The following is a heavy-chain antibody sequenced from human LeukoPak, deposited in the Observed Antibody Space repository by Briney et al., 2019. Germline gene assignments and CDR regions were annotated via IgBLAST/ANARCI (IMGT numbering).Heavy chain of an antibody. Sequence: SETLSLTCNVCGGSMSIYYWSCIRHPAGRGRELIGYIYSSGCTKYNPSLKSRVTISLDKSKNQFSLKLISVPAADTAVYYCARVGKESLLPYYFDYWGQGTLVTVSS. J-gene: IGHJ4*02. CDR2: IYSSGCT. V-gene: IGHV4-59*01. CDR1: GGSMSIYY. D-gene: IGHD2-21*02. CDR3: ARVGKESLLPYYFDY.